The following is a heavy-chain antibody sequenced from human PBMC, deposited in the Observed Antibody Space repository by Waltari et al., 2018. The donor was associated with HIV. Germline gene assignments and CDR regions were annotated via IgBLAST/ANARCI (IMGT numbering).Heavy chain of an antibody. CDR3: ATGVRYYSP. CDR2: IYPDDTT. D-gene: IGHD3-22*01. CDR1: NVRISTRP. Sequence: EILLVESGGRLVQPGGSLGRSCVASNVRISTRPVPWVRQTPGGPLEWVAVIYPDDTTHYAESVRGRFTISRLKSRTSVILLMNGLFVDDTAIYYCATGVRYYSPWGLGTPVTVSA. J-gene: IGHJ5*02. V-gene: IGHV3-53*04.